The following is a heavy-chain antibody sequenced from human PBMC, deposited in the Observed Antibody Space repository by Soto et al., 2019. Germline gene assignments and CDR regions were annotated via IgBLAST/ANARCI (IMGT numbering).Heavy chain of an antibody. Sequence: SVKVSCKVSGGSFTSDAISWVRQAPGRGLEWMGGITPVFETPNYAQKFHGRVTITADESTDTAYMELSSLRSEDTAVYYCARAIHGYNYRVDFWGQGTTVTVSS. D-gene: IGHD5-12*01. CDR1: GGSFTSDA. CDR2: ITPVFETP. V-gene: IGHV1-69*13. CDR3: ARAIHGYNYRVDF. J-gene: IGHJ6*02.